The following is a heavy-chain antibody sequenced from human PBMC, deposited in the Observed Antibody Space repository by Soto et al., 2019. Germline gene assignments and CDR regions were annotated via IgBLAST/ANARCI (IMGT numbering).Heavy chain of an antibody. D-gene: IGHD3-10*01. J-gene: IGHJ5*01. Sequence: GGSLRLSCTASGFAFSQYDMHWVRQAPGKGLEWVAVISHDGSEKLYGDCAKGRFTISRDNSKNTLSLHLDSLKSEDTAMYYCAKDYFRRVVAHWFDSWGQGALVTVSS. CDR1: GFAFSQYD. CDR2: ISHDGSEK. CDR3: AKDYFRRVVAHWFDS. V-gene: IGHV3-30*18.